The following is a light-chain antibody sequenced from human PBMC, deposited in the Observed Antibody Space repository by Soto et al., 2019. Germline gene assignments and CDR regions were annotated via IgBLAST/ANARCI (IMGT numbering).Light chain of an antibody. CDR1: SSNIGAGYD. CDR2: ANT. Sequence: QSVLTQPPSVSGAPGQRVTISCTGSSSNIGAGYDVHWYQQLPGAAPKLLIYANTNRPSGVPDRFSASKSGTSASLAITGLQAEDEADYHCQSYDSSLSGSVFGGGTKLTV. J-gene: IGLJ2*01. CDR3: QSYDSSLSGSV. V-gene: IGLV1-40*01.